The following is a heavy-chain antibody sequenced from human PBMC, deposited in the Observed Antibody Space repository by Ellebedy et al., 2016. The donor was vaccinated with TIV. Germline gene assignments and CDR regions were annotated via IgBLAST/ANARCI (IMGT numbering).Heavy chain of an antibody. CDR2: ISAYNGNT. Sequence: ASVKVSCKASGYTFTSYGISWVRQAPGQGLEWMGWISAYNGNTNYAQKLQGRVTMTTDTSTSTAYMELRSLRSDDTAVYYCARDRVDSGYDSTAWSYWGQGTLVTVSS. CDR3: ARDRVDSGYDSTAWSY. CDR1: GYTFTSYG. D-gene: IGHD5-12*01. J-gene: IGHJ4*02. V-gene: IGHV1-18*04.